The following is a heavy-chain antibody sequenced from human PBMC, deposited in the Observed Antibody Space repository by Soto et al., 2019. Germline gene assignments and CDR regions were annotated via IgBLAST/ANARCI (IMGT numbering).Heavy chain of an antibody. CDR3: ARDSGLRFLEWMYYGMDV. Sequence: SETLSLTCTVSGGSVSSGSYYWSWIRQPPGKGLEWIGYIYYSGSTNYNPSLKSRVTISVDTSKNQFSLKLSSVTAADTAVYYCARDSGLRFLEWMYYGMDVWGQGTTVTVSS. V-gene: IGHV4-61*01. J-gene: IGHJ6*02. D-gene: IGHD3-3*01. CDR2: IYYSGST. CDR1: GGSVSSGSYY.